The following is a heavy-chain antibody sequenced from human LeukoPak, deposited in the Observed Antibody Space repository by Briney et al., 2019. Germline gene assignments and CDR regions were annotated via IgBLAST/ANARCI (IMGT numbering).Heavy chain of an antibody. D-gene: IGHD4-17*01. Sequence: SETLSLTCTVSGGSISSSRYYWGWIRQPPGKGLEWIGSIYYSGSTYYNPSLKSRVTISVDTSKNQFSLKLSSVTAADTAVYYCARDRDYGEIGYYYYYMDVWGKGTTVTVSS. V-gene: IGHV4-39*02. J-gene: IGHJ6*03. CDR2: IYYSGST. CDR3: ARDRDYGEIGYYYYYMDV. CDR1: GGSISSSRYY.